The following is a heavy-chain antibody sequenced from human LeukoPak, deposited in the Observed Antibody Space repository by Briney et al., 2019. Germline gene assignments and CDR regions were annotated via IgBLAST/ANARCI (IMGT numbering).Heavy chain of an antibody. CDR3: AIGKPNFIAAAGTPQVDY. CDR2: ISRNGVAT. J-gene: IGHJ4*02. V-gene: IGHV3-43*01. Sequence: HPGGSLRLSCEASGLSIGDYTMHWVRQVPGKGLEWVSLISRNGVATKYADSVRGRFIVSRDNSKNSLYLQMNSLRAEDTAVYYCAIGKPNFIAAAGTPQVDYWGQGTLVTVSS. CDR1: GLSIGDYT. D-gene: IGHD6-13*01.